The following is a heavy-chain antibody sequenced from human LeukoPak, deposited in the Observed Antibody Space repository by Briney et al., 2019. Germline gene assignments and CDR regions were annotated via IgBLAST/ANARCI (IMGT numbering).Heavy chain of an antibody. D-gene: IGHD5-18*01. V-gene: IGHV3-33*01. Sequence: GGSLRLSCATAGFTFSTFGIHWVRQTPGKGLEWAAAIQSDGSKQYYGDSVKGRLTISRVSSKNTVYLQMNSLRDEDTAVYYCARDVDTSSHSSQLDPLGQGTLVTVSS. CDR3: ARDVDTSSHSSQLDP. J-gene: IGHJ5*02. CDR1: GFTFSTFG. CDR2: IQSDGSKQ.